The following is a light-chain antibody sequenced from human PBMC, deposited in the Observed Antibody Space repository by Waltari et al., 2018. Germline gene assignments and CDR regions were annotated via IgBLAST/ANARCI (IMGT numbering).Light chain of an antibody. CDR3: SMYMGSGVWV. V-gene: IGLV8-61*01. CDR1: SGSVSSTSY. J-gene: IGLJ3*02. Sequence: QTVVTQEPSLSVSPGGTVTLTCALSSGSVSSTSYPTWYQQTPGQPPRTLVYKGISRSSGVPHRFAGSSLGNTAALTITGAQADDESDYYCSMYMGSGVWVFGGGTKLTVL. CDR2: KGI.